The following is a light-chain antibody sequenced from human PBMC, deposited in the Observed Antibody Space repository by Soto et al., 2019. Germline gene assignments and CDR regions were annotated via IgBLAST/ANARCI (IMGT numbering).Light chain of an antibody. CDR3: QQYASSPRT. J-gene: IGKJ1*01. Sequence: EIVLTQSPGTLSLSPGERATLSCRASQSFSSSFLAWYQQKPRQAPRLVIFGAFSRATGIPDRFSGSGSGTDFTLTISSLEPEDFAVYYCQQYASSPRTFDQGTKVEIK. CDR2: GAF. V-gene: IGKV3-20*01. CDR1: QSFSSSF.